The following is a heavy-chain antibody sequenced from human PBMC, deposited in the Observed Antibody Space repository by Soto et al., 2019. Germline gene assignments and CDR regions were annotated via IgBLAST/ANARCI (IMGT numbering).Heavy chain of an antibody. J-gene: IGHJ4*02. V-gene: IGHV5-51*01. Sequence: PGESLKIPCKGSGYRFTSYWIGWVRQMPGKGLEWMGIIYPGDSETRYSPSFQGQVTISADKSISTAYLQWSSLKASDTAMYYCARSSGGHLYYFEYWGQGTQVTVSS. D-gene: IGHD3-22*01. CDR2: IYPGDSET. CDR3: ARSSGGHLYYFEY. CDR1: GYRFTSYW.